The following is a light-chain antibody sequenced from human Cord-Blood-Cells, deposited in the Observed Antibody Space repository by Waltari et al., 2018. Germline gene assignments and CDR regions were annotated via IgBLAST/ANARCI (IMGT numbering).Light chain of an antibody. CDR1: SSDVGGSNY. CDR3: SSYAGSNNYV. V-gene: IGLV2-8*01. Sequence: QSALTQPPSASGSPGQSVTISCTGTSSDVGGSNYVSWYQQHPGKAPKLMIYEVSKRPSGVPDRFSGSKSSNTASLTVSGLQAEDEADYYCSSYAGSNNYVFGTGTKVTVL. CDR2: EVS. J-gene: IGLJ1*01.